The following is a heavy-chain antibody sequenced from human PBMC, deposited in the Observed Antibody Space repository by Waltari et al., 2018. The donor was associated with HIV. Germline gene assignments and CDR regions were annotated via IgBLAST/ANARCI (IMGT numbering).Heavy chain of an antibody. D-gene: IGHD5-12*01. CDR2: IYHSGST. V-gene: IGHV4-38-2*02. CDR1: GYSISSGYY. CDR3: ARVSFATPDSDYYGMDV. Sequence: QVQLQESGPGLVKPSETLSLTCTVSGYSISSGYYWGWIRQPPGKGLEWIGSIYHSGSTYYNPALKSRVTRSVDTSKNQFSLKLSSVTAADTAMYYCARVSFATPDSDYYGMDVWGQGTTVTVSS. J-gene: IGHJ6*02.